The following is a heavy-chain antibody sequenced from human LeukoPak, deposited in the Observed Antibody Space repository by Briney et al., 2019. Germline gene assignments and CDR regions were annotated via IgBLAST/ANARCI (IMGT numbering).Heavy chain of an antibody. CDR2: ISGSGGST. D-gene: IGHD6-13*01. CDR1: GFTFSSYA. Sequence: GGSLRLSCAASGFTFSSYAMSWGRQAPGKGLEWVSAISGSGGSTYYADSVKGRFTLSRDNTKNTLYLQLNTLRAEDTAVYYRAKDYGIPGPRAPPYYYYGMDVWGQGTTVTVSS. CDR3: AKDYGIPGPRAPPYYYYGMDV. J-gene: IGHJ6*02. V-gene: IGHV3-23*01.